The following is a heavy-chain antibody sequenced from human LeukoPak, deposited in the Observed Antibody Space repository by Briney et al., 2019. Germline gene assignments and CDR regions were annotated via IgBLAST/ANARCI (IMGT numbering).Heavy chain of an antibody. D-gene: IGHD2-21*01. CDR3: TRNGGGLGY. CDR1: XSNHE. Sequence: XSNHEIIWVRQAPGKGLEWISYTSTSGTTTNYADSVKGRFTISRDNAKNSLYLQMNSLSGEDTAVYYCTRNGGGLGYWGQGTLVT. J-gene: IGHJ4*02. CDR2: TSTSGTTT. V-gene: IGHV3-48*03.